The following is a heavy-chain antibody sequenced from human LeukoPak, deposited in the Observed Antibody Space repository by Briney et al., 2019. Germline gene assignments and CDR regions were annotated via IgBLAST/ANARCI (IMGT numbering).Heavy chain of an antibody. Sequence: GASVKGSCQASGYTFTGYYMHWVGQAPGQGLEWMGWINPNSGGTNYAQKFQGRVTMTRDTSISTAYMELSRLRSDDTAVYYCARRPPVVGSSSLYYFDYWGQGTLVTVSS. CDR2: INPNSGGT. D-gene: IGHD6-6*01. V-gene: IGHV1-2*02. CDR1: GYTFTGYY. CDR3: ARRPPVVGSSSLYYFDY. J-gene: IGHJ4*02.